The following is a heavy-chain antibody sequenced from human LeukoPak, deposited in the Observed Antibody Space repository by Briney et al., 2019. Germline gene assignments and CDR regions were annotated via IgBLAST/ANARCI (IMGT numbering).Heavy chain of an antibody. Sequence: PGGSLRLSCAASGFTFSTYSMNWVRQAPGKGLEWVSYISSSSSTIFYADSVKGRFTISRDNAKNSLYLQMNSLRAEDTAVYYCARDPADYYDSSGTVGYWGQGTLVTVSS. CDR2: ISSSSSTI. CDR3: ARDPADYYDSSGTVGY. V-gene: IGHV3-48*01. J-gene: IGHJ4*02. CDR1: GFTFSTYS. D-gene: IGHD3-22*01.